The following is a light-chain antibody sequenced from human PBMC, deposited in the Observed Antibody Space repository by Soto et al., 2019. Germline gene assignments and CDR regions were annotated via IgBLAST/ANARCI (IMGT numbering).Light chain of an antibody. CDR1: QSVSSSY. CDR2: GAS. Sequence: EIVLTQSPGTLSLSPGERATLSCKASQSVSSSYLAWYQQKPGQAPRLLIYGASSRATGIPDRFSGSGSGTDFTLAISNLQPEDFATYYCHQTYSGRSFGPGTKVDIK. V-gene: IGKV3-20*01. CDR3: HQTYSGRS. J-gene: IGKJ1*01.